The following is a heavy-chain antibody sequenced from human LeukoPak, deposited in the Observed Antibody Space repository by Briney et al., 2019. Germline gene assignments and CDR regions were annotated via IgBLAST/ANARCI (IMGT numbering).Heavy chain of an antibody. CDR2: INHSGST. J-gene: IGHJ4*02. Sequence: PSETLSLTCAVYGGSFSGYYWSWIRQPPGKGLEWIGEINHSGSTNYNPSLKSRVTISVDTSKNQFSLKLSSVTAADTAVYYCARNRLRALFDYWGQGTLVTVSS. CDR1: GGSFSGYY. V-gene: IGHV4-34*01. D-gene: IGHD5-12*01. CDR3: ARNRLRALFDY.